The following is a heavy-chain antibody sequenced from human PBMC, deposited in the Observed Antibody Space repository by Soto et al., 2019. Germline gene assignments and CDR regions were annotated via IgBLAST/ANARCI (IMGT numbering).Heavy chain of an antibody. V-gene: IGHV1-18*04. CDR1: GYTFTSYG. Sequence: ASVKVSCKASGYTFTSYGISWVRQATGQGREWMGWSSSHNGNPNNAQKLPGRVTMTTDTSTSTAYMELRGLRSDDTAVYYCASDDPSASTFYYYYYRMDVWGQGTKVTVSS. D-gene: IGHD1-1*01. CDR2: SSSHNGNP. J-gene: IGHJ6*02. CDR3: ASDDPSASTFYYYYYRMDV.